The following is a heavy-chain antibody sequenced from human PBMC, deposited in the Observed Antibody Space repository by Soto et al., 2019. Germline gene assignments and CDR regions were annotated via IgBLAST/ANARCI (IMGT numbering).Heavy chain of an antibody. D-gene: IGHD2-21*02. CDR1: GGSFSGYY. V-gene: IGHV4-34*01. Sequence: SETLSLTCAVYGGSFSGYYWSWIRQPPGKGLEWIGEINHSGSTNYNPSLKSRVTISVDTSKNQFSLKLSSVTAADTAVYYCATSRGIVVVTAILDYWGQGTLVTVS. J-gene: IGHJ4*02. CDR2: INHSGST. CDR3: ATSRGIVVVTAILDY.